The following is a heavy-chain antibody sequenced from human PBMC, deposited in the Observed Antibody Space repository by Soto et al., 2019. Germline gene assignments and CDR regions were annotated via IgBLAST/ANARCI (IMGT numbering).Heavy chain of an antibody. D-gene: IGHD3-9*01. V-gene: IGHV1-46*01. J-gene: IGHJ4*02. Sequence: QVQLIQFGAEVKKPGASVKVSCRASGYTFTKFHLHWVRQAPRQGLVWMGMIDTSGGVTRDAQRLQGRNTMTSETSTSSVYMESRCLTSEDTAVYYCAGHVIGHDIYETIGYYFVHWGPGTLVTVSS. CDR2: IDTSGGVT. CDR1: GYTFTKFH. CDR3: AGHVIGHDIYETIGYYFVH.